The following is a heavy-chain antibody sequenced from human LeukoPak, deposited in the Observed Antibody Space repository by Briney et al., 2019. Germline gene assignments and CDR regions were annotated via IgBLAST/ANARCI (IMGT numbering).Heavy chain of an antibody. J-gene: IGHJ3*02. CDR2: IYYSGST. Sequence: SETLSLTCTVSGGSISSYYWSWIRQPPGKGLEWIGYIYYSGSTKYNTSLKSRVTITVDTSKNQFSLKLSAVAAADTCVYYSAKSGLRYFVEAFDIWGQGTMVTVSS. CDR3: AKSGLRYFVEAFDI. D-gene: IGHD3-9*01. CDR1: GGSISSYY. V-gene: IGHV4-59*01.